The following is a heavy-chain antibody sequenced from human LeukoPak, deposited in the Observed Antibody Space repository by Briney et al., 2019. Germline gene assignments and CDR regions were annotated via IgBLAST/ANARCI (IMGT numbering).Heavy chain of an antibody. Sequence: PGRSLRLSCAASGFTFSTYGMRWVRQAPGKGLEWVAVISYDGSNKHYADSVKGRFTISRDNSKNTLYLQMNSLRAEDTDVYYCAKDYYDSSGYYYGMDVWGQGTTVTVSS. D-gene: IGHD3-22*01. CDR3: AKDYYDSSGYYYGMDV. J-gene: IGHJ6*02. V-gene: IGHV3-30*18. CDR1: GFTFSTYG. CDR2: ISYDGSNK.